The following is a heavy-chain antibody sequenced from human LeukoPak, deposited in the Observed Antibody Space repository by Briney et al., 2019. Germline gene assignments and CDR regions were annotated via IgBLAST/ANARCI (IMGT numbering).Heavy chain of an antibody. V-gene: IGHV1-2*02. CDR2: INPNSGGT. CDR3: ARDQHATAMVSSTRYDY. D-gene: IGHD5-18*01. J-gene: IGHJ4*02. Sequence: ASVKVSCQASGYTFTAYYMHWVRQAPGQGLEWMGWINPNSGGTNYAQEFQRRATMTRDTSISTAYMELSRLTSDDTAVCYCARDQHATAMVSSTRYDYWGQGTLVTVSS. CDR1: GYTFTAYY.